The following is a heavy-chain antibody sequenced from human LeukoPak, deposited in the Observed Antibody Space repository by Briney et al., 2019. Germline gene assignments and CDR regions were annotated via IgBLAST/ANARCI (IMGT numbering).Heavy chain of an antibody. V-gene: IGHV3-69-1*02. D-gene: IGHD5-18*01. CDR1: GFAFSSYW. J-gene: IGHJ4*02. CDR3: ARYSYGHTAFDY. CDR2: ISSSDII. Sequence: GGSLRLSCAVSGFAFSSYWMHWVRQAPGKGLEWVSRISSSDIIYYADSVKGRFTISRDNAKNSLFLQMNSLRADDTALYYCARYSYGHTAFDYWGQGTLVTVAS.